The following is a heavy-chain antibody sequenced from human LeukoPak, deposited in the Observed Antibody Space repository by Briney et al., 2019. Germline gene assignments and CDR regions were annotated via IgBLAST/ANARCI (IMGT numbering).Heavy chain of an antibody. J-gene: IGHJ4*02. Sequence: SETLSLTCTVSGGSISSSSYYWGWIRQPPGKGLEWIGSIYYSGSTYYNPSLKSRVTISVDTSKNQFSLKLSSVTAADTAVYYCARDREGYFDYWGQGTLVTVSS. CDR3: ARDREGYFDY. V-gene: IGHV4-39*07. CDR1: GGSISSSSYY. CDR2: IYYSGST. D-gene: IGHD1-26*01.